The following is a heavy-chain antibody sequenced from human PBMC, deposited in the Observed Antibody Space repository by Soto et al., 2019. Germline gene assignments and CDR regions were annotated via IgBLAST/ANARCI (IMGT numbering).Heavy chain of an antibody. D-gene: IGHD2-2*01. CDR1: GFSLSTSGVG. V-gene: IGHV2-5*02. CDR3: ERHAGSSDAFDI. Sequence: QITLKESGPTLVKPTQTLTLTCTFSGFSLSTSGVGVGWIRQPPGKALEWLALLYWDDDKRYSPSLKSRLNITKDTSKNQVVLTITNMDPVDTATYYCERHAGSSDAFDIWGQGTMVTVSS. J-gene: IGHJ3*02. CDR2: LYWDDDK.